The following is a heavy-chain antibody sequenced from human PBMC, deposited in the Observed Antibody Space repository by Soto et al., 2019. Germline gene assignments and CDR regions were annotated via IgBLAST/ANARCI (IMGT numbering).Heavy chain of an antibody. Sequence: QVQLVQSGAEVKKPGSSVKVSCKASGGTFSSYAISWVRQAPGQGLEWMGGIIPIFGTANYAQKFQGRVTITADESTSTAYMELSSQRSEDTAVYYCARRDFGVVISFYYYGMDVWGQGTTVTVSS. J-gene: IGHJ6*02. V-gene: IGHV1-69*01. CDR2: IIPIFGTA. CDR3: ARRDFGVVISFYYYGMDV. D-gene: IGHD3-3*01. CDR1: GGTFSSYA.